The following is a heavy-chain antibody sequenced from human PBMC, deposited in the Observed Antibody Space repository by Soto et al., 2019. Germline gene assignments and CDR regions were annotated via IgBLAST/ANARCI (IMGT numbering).Heavy chain of an antibody. D-gene: IGHD6-19*01. CDR3: AKDQTSGWYYFPFDY. CDR1: GFTFSSYA. J-gene: IGHJ4*02. CDR2: ISGSGGST. V-gene: IGHV3-23*01. Sequence: EVQLLESGGGLVQPGGSLRLSCAASGFTFSSYAMSWVRQAPGKGLEWVSAISGSGGSTYYADSVKGRFTISRDNSKNTLYLQMNSQRAEDTAVYYCAKDQTSGWYYFPFDYWGQGTLVTVSS.